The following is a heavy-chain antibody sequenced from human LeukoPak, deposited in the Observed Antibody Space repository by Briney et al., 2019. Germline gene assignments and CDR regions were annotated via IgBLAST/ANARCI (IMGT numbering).Heavy chain of an antibody. CDR1: GYTLTSYG. D-gene: IGHD6-13*01. V-gene: IGHV1-18*01. CDR2: ISAYNGNT. J-gene: IGHJ4*02. Sequence: ASVNVSCKASGYTLTSYGISWVRQAPGHGREWMGWISAYNGNTKYGQKLQGSVTTTTNTATSTPYMQPRSLTSDDSAVTYRANDPIAAAAFDSWGQGTLVTVSS. CDR3: ANDPIAAAAFDS.